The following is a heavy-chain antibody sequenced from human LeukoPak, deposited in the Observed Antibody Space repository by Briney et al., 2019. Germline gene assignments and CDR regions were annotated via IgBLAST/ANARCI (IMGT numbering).Heavy chain of an antibody. CDR1: GFTVSSNY. Sequence: PGGSLRLSCAASGFTVSSNYMSWVRQAPGKGLEWVSVIYSGGSTYYADSVKGRFTISRDNSKNTLYLQMNSLRAEDTAVYYCAIISQGAYYYDSSGRAFDIWGQGTMVTVPS. J-gene: IGHJ3*02. V-gene: IGHV3-53*01. CDR3: AIISQGAYYYDSSGRAFDI. CDR2: IYSGGST. D-gene: IGHD3-22*01.